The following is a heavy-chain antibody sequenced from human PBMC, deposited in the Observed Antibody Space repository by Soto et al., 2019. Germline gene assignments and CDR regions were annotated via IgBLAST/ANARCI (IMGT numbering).Heavy chain of an antibody. CDR2: INHSGST. CDR3: ARKSGPMDV. V-gene: IGHV4-34*01. D-gene: IGHD3-10*01. J-gene: IGHJ6*03. Sequence: QVQLQQWGAGLLKPSETLSLTCAVYGGSFNDYYWSWIRQPPGKGLEWIGEINHSGSTNYNPSLKSRVTISVDTSTNQFSLKLNSVTAADTAVYYCARKSGPMDVWGKGTTVTVSS. CDR1: GGSFNDYY.